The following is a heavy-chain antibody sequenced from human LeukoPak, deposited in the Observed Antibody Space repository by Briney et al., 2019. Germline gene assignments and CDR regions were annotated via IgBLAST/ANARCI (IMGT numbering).Heavy chain of an antibody. Sequence: SETLSLTCAVYGGSFSGYYWSWIRQPPGKGLEWIGEINYSGSTNYNPSLKSRVTISVDTSKNQFSLKLSSVTAADTAVYYCARAYRVVPAAMDTFDYWGQGTLVTVSS. CDR1: GGSFSGYY. D-gene: IGHD2-2*01. CDR3: ARAYRVVPAAMDTFDY. CDR2: INYSGST. J-gene: IGHJ4*02. V-gene: IGHV4-34*01.